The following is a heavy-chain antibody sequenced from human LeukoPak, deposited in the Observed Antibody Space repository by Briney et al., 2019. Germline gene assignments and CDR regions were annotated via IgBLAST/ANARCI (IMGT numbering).Heavy chain of an antibody. CDR1: GFTFSSYA. CDR3: ARDREYCSSTSCPDAFDI. Sequence: PGRSLRLSCAASGFTFSSYAMHWVRQAPGKRPHRVAVISYDGSNKYYADSVKGRFTISRDNSKNTLYLQMNSLRAEDTAVYYCARDREYCSSTSCPDAFDIWGQGTMVTVSS. D-gene: IGHD2-2*01. V-gene: IGHV3-30-3*01. CDR2: ISYDGSNK. J-gene: IGHJ3*02.